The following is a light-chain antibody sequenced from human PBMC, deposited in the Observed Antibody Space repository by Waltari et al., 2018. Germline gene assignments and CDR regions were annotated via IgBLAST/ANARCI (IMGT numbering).Light chain of an antibody. V-gene: IGLV3-1*01. Sequence: SYELTQPPSVSVSPGQTASISCPGDQLGVKYVSWYQQKQGQSPWVVIYQDNRRPAGIPERFSGSNSGNTATLTISGTQALDEADFYCQAWASTTVVFGGGTKLTVL. J-gene: IGLJ2*01. CDR3: QAWASTTVV. CDR2: QDN. CDR1: QLGVKY.